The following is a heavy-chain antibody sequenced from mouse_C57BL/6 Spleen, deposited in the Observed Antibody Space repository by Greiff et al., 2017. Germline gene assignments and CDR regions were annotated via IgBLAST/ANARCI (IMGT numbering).Heavy chain of an antibody. CDR3: ASRGGEGLDY. CDR2: IDPSDSYT. CDR1: GYTFTSYW. V-gene: IGHV1-59*01. J-gene: IGHJ2*01. Sequence: QVQLQQPGAELVRPGTSVKLSCKASGYTFTSYWMHWVKQRPGQGLEWIGVIDPSDSYTNYNQKFKGKATLTVDTSSSTAYMQLSSLTSEDSAVFYCASRGGEGLDYRGQGTTLTGSS. D-gene: IGHD3-1*01.